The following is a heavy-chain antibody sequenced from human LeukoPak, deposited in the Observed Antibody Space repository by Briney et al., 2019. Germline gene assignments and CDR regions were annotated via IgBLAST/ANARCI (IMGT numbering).Heavy chain of an antibody. J-gene: IGHJ3*02. V-gene: IGHV3-7*03. Sequence: PGGSLRLSCAASGFTFSSYWMSWVRQAPGKGLEWVANIKQDGSEKYYVDSVKGRFTISRDNAKNSLYLQMNSLRAEDTAVYYCARDHRITMVRGVIDDAFDIWGQGTMVTVSS. CDR2: IKQDGSEK. CDR3: ARDHRITMVRGVIDDAFDI. CDR1: GFTFSSYW. D-gene: IGHD3-10*01.